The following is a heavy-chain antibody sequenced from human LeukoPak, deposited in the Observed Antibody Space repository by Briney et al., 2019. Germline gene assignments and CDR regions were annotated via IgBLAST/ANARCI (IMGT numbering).Heavy chain of an antibody. J-gene: IGHJ5*02. CDR1: GASISSYC. V-gene: IGHV4-4*07. CDR3: AREGSIAVAGDNWFDP. Sequence: PSETLSLTCTVSGASISSYCWTWIRQPAGEGLEWIGRIYTSGSTNYNPSLKSRVTMSVDTSKNQFSLKLSSVSAADTAVYYCAREGSIAVAGDNWFDPWGQGTLVTVSS. D-gene: IGHD6-19*01. CDR2: IYTSGST.